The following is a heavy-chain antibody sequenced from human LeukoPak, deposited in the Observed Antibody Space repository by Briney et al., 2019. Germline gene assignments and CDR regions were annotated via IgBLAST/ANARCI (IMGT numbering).Heavy chain of an antibody. CDR3: ARGHYGDTYGLDV. CDR1: GFTFTNYA. V-gene: IGHV3-21*01. CDR2: ISSSSRYI. D-gene: IGHD4-17*01. Sequence: PGGSLRLSCAASGFTFTNYAMNWVRQAPGKGLEWVSSISSSSRYIYDADSVKGRLTISRDNAKNSLYLQMNSLRAEDTAVYYCARGHYGDTYGLDVWGQGTTVTVSS. J-gene: IGHJ6*02.